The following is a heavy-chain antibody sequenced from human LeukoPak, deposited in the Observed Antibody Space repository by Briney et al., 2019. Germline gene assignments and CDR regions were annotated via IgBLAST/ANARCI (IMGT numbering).Heavy chain of an antibody. V-gene: IGHV3-48*03. J-gene: IGHJ4*01. CDR3: ASQTGRIAVAVDY. CDR2: ISSSGSTT. D-gene: IGHD6-19*01. CDR1: GFTFSSYE. Sequence: PGGSLRLSCAASGFTFSSYEMNWVRQAPGKGLEWVSYISSSGSTTYYAASVKGRFTISRDNAKNSLYLQMNSLRVEDTAVYYCASQTGRIAVAVDYWGHGTLVTVCS.